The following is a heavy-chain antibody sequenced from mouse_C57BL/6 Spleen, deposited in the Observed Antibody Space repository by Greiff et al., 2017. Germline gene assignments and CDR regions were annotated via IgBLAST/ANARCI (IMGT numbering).Heavy chain of an antibody. D-gene: IGHD3-2*02. V-gene: IGHV1-69*01. J-gene: IGHJ2*01. CDR2: IDPSDSYT. Sequence: QVQLQQPGAELVMPGASVKLSCKASGYTFTSYWMHWVKQRPGQGLEWIGEIDPSDSYTNYNQKFKGKSTLTVDKSSSTAYMQLSSLTSEDSAVYYCARWRAQAPFDYWGKGTTLTVSS. CDR3: ARWRAQAPFDY. CDR1: GYTFTSYW.